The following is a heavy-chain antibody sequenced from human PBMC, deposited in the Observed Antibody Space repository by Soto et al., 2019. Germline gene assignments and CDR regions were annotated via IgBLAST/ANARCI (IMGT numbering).Heavy chain of an antibody. V-gene: IGHV5-51*01. D-gene: IGHD2-21*02. CDR1: GYSFTSYW. J-gene: IGHJ5*02. CDR2: IYPGDSDT. CDR3: ARISRYCGGDCYAPGRFDP. Sequence: PGESLKISCKGSGYSFTSYWIGWVRQMPGKGLEWMGIIYPGDSDTRYSPSFQGQVTISADKSISTAYLQWSSLKASDTAMYYCARISRYCGGDCYAPGRFDPWGQGTLVTVSS.